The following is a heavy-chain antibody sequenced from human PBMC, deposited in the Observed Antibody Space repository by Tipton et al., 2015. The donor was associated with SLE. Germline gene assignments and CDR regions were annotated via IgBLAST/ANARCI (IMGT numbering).Heavy chain of an antibody. CDR2: IHHRGST. J-gene: IGHJ6*02. V-gene: IGHV4-4*02. CDR1: GGSINSYNW. CDR3: ARWIPLTGINV. Sequence: TLSLTCAVSGGSINSYNWWTWVRQPPGKGLEYIGEIHHRGSTNYKSSLRGRVTISVDKSKNQFSLKLTSVTAADTAVYYCARWIPLTGINVWGQGATVTVSS. D-gene: IGHD5-18*01.